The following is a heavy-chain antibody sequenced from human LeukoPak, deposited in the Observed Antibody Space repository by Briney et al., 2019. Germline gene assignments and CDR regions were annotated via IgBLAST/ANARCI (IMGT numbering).Heavy chain of an antibody. J-gene: IGHJ5*02. CDR3: TYYYDSSGYYGGFDP. CDR1: GGTFSSYT. Sequence: SVKVSCKASGGTFSSYTISWVRQAPGQGLEWMGRIIPILGIANYAQKFQGRVTITADKSTSTAYMELSSLRSEDTAVYYCTYYYDSSGYYGGFDPWGQGTLVTVSS. D-gene: IGHD3-22*01. CDR2: IIPILGIA. V-gene: IGHV1-69*02.